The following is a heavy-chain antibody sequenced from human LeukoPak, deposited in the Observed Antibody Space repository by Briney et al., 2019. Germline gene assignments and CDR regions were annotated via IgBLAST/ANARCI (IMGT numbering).Heavy chain of an antibody. V-gene: IGHV4-34*01. Sequence: SETLSLTCAVYGGSFSGYYWSWIRQPPGKGLEWIGEINQSGSTNYNPSLKSRVTISVDTSKNQFSLKLSSVTAADTAVYYCARRRGWLPFDYWGQGTLVTVSS. CDR2: INQSGST. CDR3: ARRRGWLPFDY. D-gene: IGHD6-19*01. CDR1: GGSFSGYY. J-gene: IGHJ4*02.